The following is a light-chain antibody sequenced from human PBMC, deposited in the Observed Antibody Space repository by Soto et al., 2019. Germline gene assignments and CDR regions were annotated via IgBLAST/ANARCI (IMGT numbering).Light chain of an antibody. J-gene: IGLJ1*01. V-gene: IGLV2-14*03. CDR3: SSYRTSNTRQIV. CDR1: SSDVGGYNY. CDR2: DVS. Sequence: QSALTQPASVSGSPGQSITISCTGTSSDVGGYNYVSWYQHHPGKAPKLMIYDVSTRPSGVSNRFSGSKSGNTASLSISGLQPEDEADYYCSSYRTSNTRQIVCGTGTKLTVL.